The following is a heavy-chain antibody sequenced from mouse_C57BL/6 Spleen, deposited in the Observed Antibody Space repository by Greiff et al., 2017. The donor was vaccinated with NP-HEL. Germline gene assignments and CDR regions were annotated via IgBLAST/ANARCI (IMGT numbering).Heavy chain of an antibody. D-gene: IGHD2-12*01. J-gene: IGHJ2*01. V-gene: IGHV1-15*01. CDR2: IDPETGGT. CDR3: TRGMLLFDY. CDR1: GYTFTDYE. Sequence: VKLMESGAELVRPGASVTLSCKASGYTFTDYEMHWVKQTPVHGLEWIGAIDPETGGTAYNQKFKGKAILTADKSSSTAYMELRSLTSEDSAVYYCTRGMLLFDYWGQGTTLTVSS.